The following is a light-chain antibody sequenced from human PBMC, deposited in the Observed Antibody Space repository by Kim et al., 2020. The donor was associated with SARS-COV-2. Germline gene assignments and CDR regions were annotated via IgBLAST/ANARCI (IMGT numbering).Light chain of an antibody. Sequence: SPGERATRSCRASQSVSSYLAWYQQKPGQAPRLLIYDASNRATGIPARFSGSGSGTDFTLTISSLEPEDFAVYYCQQRSNWPLMYTFGQGTKLEIK. CDR3: QQRSNWPLMYT. CDR1: QSVSSY. CDR2: DAS. J-gene: IGKJ2*01. V-gene: IGKV3-11*01.